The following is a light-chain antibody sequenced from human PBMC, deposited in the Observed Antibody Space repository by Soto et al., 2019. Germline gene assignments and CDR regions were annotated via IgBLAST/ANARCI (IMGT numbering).Light chain of an antibody. CDR2: GAS. Sequence: DIVMTQSPDSLAVSLGERATINCKSSQSVLSSSNNKNYLAWYQQKPGQAPRLLIYGASSRATGIPDRFSGSGSGTDFTLTISRLEPEDFAVYYCQQYGSSPGTFGQGTKVEIK. CDR1: QSVLSSSNNKNY. CDR3: QQYGSSPGT. V-gene: IGKV4-1*01. J-gene: IGKJ1*01.